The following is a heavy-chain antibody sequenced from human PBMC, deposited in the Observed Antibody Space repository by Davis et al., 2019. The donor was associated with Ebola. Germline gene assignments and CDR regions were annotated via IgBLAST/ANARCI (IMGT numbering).Heavy chain of an antibody. CDR3: ARELSLFGSSTYYYYGMDV. Sequence: GGSLRLSCAASGFTFSGSAMHWVRQAPGKGLEWVAVIWYDGSNKYYADSVKGRFTISRDNSKNTLYLQMNSLRAEDTAVYYCARELSLFGSSTYYYYGMDVWGQGTTVTVSS. J-gene: IGHJ6*02. CDR1: GFTFSGSA. V-gene: IGHV3-33*08. CDR2: IWYDGSNK. D-gene: IGHD6-6*01.